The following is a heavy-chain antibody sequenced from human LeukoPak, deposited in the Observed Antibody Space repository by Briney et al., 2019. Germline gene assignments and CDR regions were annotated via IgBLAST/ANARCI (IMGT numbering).Heavy chain of an antibody. CDR3: AKTEWELPSAEFFQH. D-gene: IGHD1-26*01. CDR1: GFTFSSYA. J-gene: IGHJ1*01. Sequence: GGSLRLSCAASGFTFSSYAMSWVRQAPGKGLEWVSALSGTGSRTYYADSVKGRFTISRDNSKNTLYLQMNSLRAEDTAVYYCAKTEWELPSAEFFQHWGQGTLVTVSS. V-gene: IGHV3-23*01. CDR2: LSGTGSRT.